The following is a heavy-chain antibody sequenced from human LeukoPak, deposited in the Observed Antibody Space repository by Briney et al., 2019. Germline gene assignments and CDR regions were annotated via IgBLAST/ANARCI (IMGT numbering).Heavy chain of an antibody. V-gene: IGHV4-61*02. CDR1: GGSISSGSYY. Sequence: SQTLSLTCTVFGGSISSGSYYWSWIRQPAGKGLEWIGRIYTSGSTNYNPSLKSRVTISVDTSKNQFSLKLSSVTAADTAVYYCARGTGAAAKYDSWGQGTLVTVSS. CDR3: ARGTGAAAKYDS. D-gene: IGHD6-13*01. CDR2: IYTSGST. J-gene: IGHJ4*02.